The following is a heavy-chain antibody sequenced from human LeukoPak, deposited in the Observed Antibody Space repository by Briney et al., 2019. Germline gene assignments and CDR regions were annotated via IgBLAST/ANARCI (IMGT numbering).Heavy chain of an antibody. J-gene: IGHJ4*02. D-gene: IGHD6-13*01. CDR1: GFTFSSYS. CDR2: ISSSSSYI. Sequence: GGSLRLSCAASGFTFSSYSMNWVRQAPGKGLEWVSSISSSSSYIYYADSVKGRFTISRDNAKNSLYLQMNSLGAEDTAVYYCAKDYSGYSSSWLYWGQGTLVTVSS. CDR3: AKDYSGYSSSWLY. V-gene: IGHV3-21*01.